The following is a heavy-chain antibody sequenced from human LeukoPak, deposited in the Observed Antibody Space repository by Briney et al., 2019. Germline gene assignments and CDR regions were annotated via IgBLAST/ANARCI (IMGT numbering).Heavy chain of an antibody. Sequence: PSETLSLTCTVSGGSISSYYWSWIRQPAGKGLEWIGRIYTSGSTNYNPSLKSRVTMSVDTSKNQFSLKLSSVTAADTAVYYCAREAKMVLYYYYYMDVWGKGTTVTVSS. D-gene: IGHD3-10*01. CDR3: AREAKMVLYYYYYMDV. J-gene: IGHJ6*03. V-gene: IGHV4-4*07. CDR2: IYTSGST. CDR1: GGSISSYY.